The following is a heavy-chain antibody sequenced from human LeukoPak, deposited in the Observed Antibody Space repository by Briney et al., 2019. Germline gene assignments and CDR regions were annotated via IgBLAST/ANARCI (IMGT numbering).Heavy chain of an antibody. V-gene: IGHV3-7*01. J-gene: IGHJ4*02. CDR2: IKQDGSGK. CDR3: AGLYYYDSTDFDY. D-gene: IGHD3-22*01. CDR1: GFTLRSYW. Sequence: PGGSLRLSCAASGFTLRSYWMSWVRQAPGKGLEWVANIKQDGSGKYYVDSVKGRFTISRDNAKNSLYLQMNSLRAEDTAVYYCAGLYYYDSTDFDYWGQGTLVTVSS.